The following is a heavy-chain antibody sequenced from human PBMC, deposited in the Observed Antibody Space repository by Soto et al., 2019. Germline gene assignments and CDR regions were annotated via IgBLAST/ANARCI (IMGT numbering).Heavy chain of an antibody. J-gene: IGHJ3*02. V-gene: IGHV4-34*01. Sequence: QVQLQQWGAGLLKPSETLSLTCAVYGGFVSSGSYYWSWIRHPPGKGLEWIGEMSHSGGTNFNPSIKSRVTISVDTSKNQFSLKMSSVTAADTALYYCARVERGTATTVVDAFDIWGPGTMVTVSS. CDR3: ARVERGTATTVVDAFDI. CDR2: MSHSGGT. D-gene: IGHD1-1*01. CDR1: GGFVSSGSYY.